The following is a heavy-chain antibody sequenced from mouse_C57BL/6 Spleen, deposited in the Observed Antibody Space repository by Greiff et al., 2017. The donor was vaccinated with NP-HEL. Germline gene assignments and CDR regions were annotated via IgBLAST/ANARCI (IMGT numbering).Heavy chain of an antibody. D-gene: IGHD4-1*01. Sequence: VQLKESGAELARPGASVKMSCKASGYTFTSYTMHWVKQRPGQGLEWIGYINPSSGYTKYNQKFKDKATLTADKSSSTAYMQLSSLTSEDSAVYYCARGELGEGFDYWGQGTTLTVSS. CDR2: INPSSGYT. J-gene: IGHJ2*01. V-gene: IGHV1-4*01. CDR1: GYTFTSYT. CDR3: ARGELGEGFDY.